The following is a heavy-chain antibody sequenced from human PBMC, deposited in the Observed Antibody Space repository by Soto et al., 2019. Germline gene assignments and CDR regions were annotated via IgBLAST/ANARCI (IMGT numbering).Heavy chain of an antibody. V-gene: IGHV4-30-4*01. J-gene: IGHJ5*02. D-gene: IGHD3-22*01. CDR1: GGSISSGDYY. CDR2: IYYSGST. Sequence: NPSETLSLTCTVSGGSISSGDYYWSWIRQPPGKGLEWIGYIYYSGSTYYNPSLKSRVTISVDTSKNQFSLKLSSVTAADTAVYYCAREGYDSSGYYHYNWFDPWGQGTLVTVSS. CDR3: AREGYDSSGYYHYNWFDP.